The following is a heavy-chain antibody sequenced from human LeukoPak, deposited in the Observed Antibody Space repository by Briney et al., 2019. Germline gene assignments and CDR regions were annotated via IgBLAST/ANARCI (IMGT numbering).Heavy chain of an antibody. J-gene: IGHJ3*02. Sequence: GGSLRLSCAASGFTFSSYSMNWVRQAPGKGLEWVSSIGSSSNYIYYADSVKGRFTISRDNAKNSLYLQMDSLRAEDTAAYYCARGVNGFDIWGQGTMVTVSS. CDR1: GFTFSSYS. V-gene: IGHV3-21*01. D-gene: IGHD3-22*01. CDR2: IGSSSNYI. CDR3: ARGVNGFDI.